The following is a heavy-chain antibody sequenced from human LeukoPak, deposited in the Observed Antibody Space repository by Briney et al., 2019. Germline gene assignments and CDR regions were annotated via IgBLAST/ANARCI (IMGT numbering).Heavy chain of an antibody. CDR1: GYTFTGYY. J-gene: IGHJ4*02. D-gene: IGHD6-13*01. Sequence: ASVKVSYKASGYTFTGYYMHWVRQAPGQGLEWMGWINPNSGGTNYAQRFQGRVTMTRDTPISTAYMELSRLRSDDTAVYYCARALYSSSWYFVYWGQGTLVTVSS. V-gene: IGHV1-2*02. CDR2: INPNSGGT. CDR3: ARALYSSSWYFVY.